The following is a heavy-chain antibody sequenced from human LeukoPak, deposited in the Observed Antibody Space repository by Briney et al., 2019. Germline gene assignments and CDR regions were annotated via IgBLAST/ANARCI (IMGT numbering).Heavy chain of an antibody. D-gene: IGHD3-3*01. Sequence: GGSLRPSCAASGFTFSNAWMSWVRQAPGKGLEWVGRIKSKTDGGTTDYAAPVKGRFTISRDDSKNTLYLQMNSLKTEDTAVYYCTKTYYDFWSGSTDGGLFEYWGQGTLVTVSS. V-gene: IGHV3-15*01. CDR3: TKTYYDFWSGSTDGGLFEY. CDR2: IKSKTDGGTT. CDR1: GFTFSNAW. J-gene: IGHJ4*02.